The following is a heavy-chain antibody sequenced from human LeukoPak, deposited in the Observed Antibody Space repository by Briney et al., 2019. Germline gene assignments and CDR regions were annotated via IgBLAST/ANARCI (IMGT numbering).Heavy chain of an antibody. J-gene: IGHJ4*02. V-gene: IGHV3-33*01. CDR1: GFTFNSYG. CDR3: ERGRRSTGDTSWYFDS. D-gene: IGHD1-26*01. CDR2: IWYDGGNK. Sequence: GGSLRLSCAASGFTFNSYGMHWVRQAPGKGLEWVTAIWYDGGNKYYADSVNGRFATSRDNSKTTLDLQMNSLRAEDTAEYYCERGRRSTGDTSWYFDSWGQGTLVTVSS.